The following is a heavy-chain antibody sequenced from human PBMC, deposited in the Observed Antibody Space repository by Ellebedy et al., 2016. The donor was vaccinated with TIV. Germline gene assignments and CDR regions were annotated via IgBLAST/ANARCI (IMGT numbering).Heavy chain of an antibody. Sequence: AASVKVSCKASGYTFTKFPMHWLRQAPGQRLEWMGWTNADNGDTKYSQKFQGRVTFLRDTSASTAYMELSSLRSEDTAINYCARDLGSTSWYGDAFDVWGQGTMVTVSS. CDR2: TNADNGDT. CDR3: ARDLGSTSWYGDAFDV. CDR1: GYTFTKFP. D-gene: IGHD6-13*01. V-gene: IGHV1-3*01. J-gene: IGHJ3*01.